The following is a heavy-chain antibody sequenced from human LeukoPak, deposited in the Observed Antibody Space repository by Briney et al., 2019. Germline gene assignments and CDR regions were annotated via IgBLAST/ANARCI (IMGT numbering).Heavy chain of an antibody. Sequence: GGSLRLSCAVSGFTFSSYGMPWVRQAPGKGLEWVAVISYDGSNKYYADSVKGRFTISRDNSKNTLYLQMNSLRAEDTAVYYCAKDMIVERYYFDYWGQGTLVTVSS. D-gene: IGHD3-22*01. CDR3: AKDMIVERYYFDY. J-gene: IGHJ4*02. V-gene: IGHV3-30*18. CDR1: GFTFSSYG. CDR2: ISYDGSNK.